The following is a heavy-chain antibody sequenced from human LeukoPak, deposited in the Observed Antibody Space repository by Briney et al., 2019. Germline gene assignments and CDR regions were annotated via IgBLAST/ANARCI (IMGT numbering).Heavy chain of an antibody. Sequence: SETLSLTCTVSGGSISSYYWSWIRQPPGKGLEWIGYIYYSGSTNYNPSLKSRVTISVDTSKNQFSLKLSSVTAADTAVYYCARAEGSGSYYNAYFDYRGQGTLVTVSS. J-gene: IGHJ4*02. CDR1: GGSISSYY. CDR2: IYYSGST. V-gene: IGHV4-59*01. D-gene: IGHD3-10*01. CDR3: ARAEGSGSYYNAYFDY.